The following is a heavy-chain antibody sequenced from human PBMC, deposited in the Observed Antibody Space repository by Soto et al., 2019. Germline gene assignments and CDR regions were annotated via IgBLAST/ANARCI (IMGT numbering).Heavy chain of an antibody. CDR3: AREPTPVIWIYYFDY. CDR2: ISSSSSTI. D-gene: IGHD3-10*01. Sequence: PGGSLXLSCAASGFXFSSYSMNWVRQAPGKGLEWVSYISSSSSTIYYADSVKGRFTISRDNAKNSLYLQMNSLRDEDTAVYYCAREPTPVIWIYYFDYWGQGTLVTVSS. CDR1: GFXFSSYS. V-gene: IGHV3-48*02. J-gene: IGHJ4*02.